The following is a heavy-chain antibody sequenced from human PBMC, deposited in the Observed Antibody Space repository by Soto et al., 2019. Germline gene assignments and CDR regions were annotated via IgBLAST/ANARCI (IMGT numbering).Heavy chain of an antibody. CDR1: GGTFSSYS. V-gene: IGHV1-69*01. J-gene: IGHJ4*02. Sequence: QVQLVQSGAEVKKPGSSVKVSCKASGGTFSSYSINWVRQAPGQGLECMGEIIPIFGTANYAQQLQGRVTITADESTSTAYMELSSLRSEDTAVYYCARDGGRHSGGIDYWGQGTLVTVSS. CDR3: ARDGGRHSGGIDY. D-gene: IGHD1-26*01. CDR2: IIPIFGTA.